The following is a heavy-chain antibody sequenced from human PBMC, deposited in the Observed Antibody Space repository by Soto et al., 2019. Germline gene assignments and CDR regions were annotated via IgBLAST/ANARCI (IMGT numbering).Heavy chain of an antibody. D-gene: IGHD2-21*02. Sequence: SETLSLTCTVSGGSISSGGYYWSWIRQHPGKGLEWIGYIYYSGSTYYNPSLKSRVTISVDTSKNQFSLKLSSVTAADTAVYYCARVVVTAALYFDYWGQGTLVTVSS. V-gene: IGHV4-31*03. CDR1: GGSISSGGYY. CDR3: ARVVVTAALYFDY. J-gene: IGHJ4*02. CDR2: IYYSGST.